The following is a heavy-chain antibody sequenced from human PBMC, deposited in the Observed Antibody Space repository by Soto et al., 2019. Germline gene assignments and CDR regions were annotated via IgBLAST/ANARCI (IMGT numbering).Heavy chain of an antibody. CDR1: GGSIRVQSYY. V-gene: IGHV4-39*07. J-gene: IGHJ4*02. CDR2: SYYSGTS. CDR3: AKDFDSDETSHGPNDY. Sequence: SETLSLTCTVSGGSIRVQSYYWTWIRQTPGKGLEWVGSSYYSGTSYFNPALKGRVTISVDTSTNQFSLRLTSVTAEDTAVYYCAKDFDSDETSHGPNDYWGQGTLVTVSS. D-gene: IGHD3-22*01.